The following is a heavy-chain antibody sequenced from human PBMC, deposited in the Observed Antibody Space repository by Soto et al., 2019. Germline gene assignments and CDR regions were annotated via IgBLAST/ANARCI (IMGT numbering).Heavy chain of an antibody. CDR1: GGTFSSYA. V-gene: IGHV1-69*13. J-gene: IGHJ6*02. D-gene: IGHD3-10*01. CDR3: AKTWFGESHYYGMDV. CDR2: IIPIFGTT. Sequence: SVKVSCKASGGTFSSYAISWVRQAPGQGLEWMGGIIPIFGTTNYAQKFQGRVTITADESTSTAYMELSSLRSEDTAVYYCAKTWFGESHYYGMDVWGQGTTVTSP.